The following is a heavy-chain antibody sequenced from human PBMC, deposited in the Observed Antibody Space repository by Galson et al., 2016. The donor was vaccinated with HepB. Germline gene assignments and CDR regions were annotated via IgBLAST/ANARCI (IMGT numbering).Heavy chain of an antibody. Sequence: SVKVSCKASGYTFTNYGISWVRQAPGQGLEWMGWISAYSGNTNYAQKIQGRVTMTTDTSTSTAYMELRSLRSDDTAVYYCARDRSSGWYGTLYYYGMDVWGQGTTVTVSS. CDR2: ISAYSGNT. D-gene: IGHD6-19*01. V-gene: IGHV1-18*01. CDR3: ARDRSSGWYGTLYYYGMDV. CDR1: GYTFTNYG. J-gene: IGHJ6*02.